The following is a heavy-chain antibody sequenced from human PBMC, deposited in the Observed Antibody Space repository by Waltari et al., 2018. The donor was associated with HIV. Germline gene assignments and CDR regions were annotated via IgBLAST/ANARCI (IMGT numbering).Heavy chain of an antibody. V-gene: IGHV1-58*02. D-gene: IGHD2-15*01. CDR2: IVVGSGNT. J-gene: IGHJ3*02. Sequence: QMQLVQSGPEVKKPGTSVKVSCKASGFTFTSSHMSWVRQPRGQRLEWIGWIVVGSGNTNYAQKFQERVTITRDMSTSTAYMELSSLRSEDTAVYYCAAYGSGSAFDIWGQGTMVTVSS. CDR3: AAYGSGSAFDI. CDR1: GFTFTSSH.